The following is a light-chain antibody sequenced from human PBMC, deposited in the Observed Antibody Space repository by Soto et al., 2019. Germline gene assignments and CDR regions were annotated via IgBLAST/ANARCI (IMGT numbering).Light chain of an antibody. CDR3: QQYKTWPSGT. J-gene: IGKJ1*01. V-gene: IGKV3-15*01. CDR2: GAS. CDR1: QSVSSN. Sequence: EIVMTQSAATLSVSPGERATLSWRASQSVSSNLAWYQQKPGQAPRLPIYGASTRATGIPARFSGSGSGTEFTLTISSLQSEDFAVYYCQQYKTWPSGTFGQGTKVDIK.